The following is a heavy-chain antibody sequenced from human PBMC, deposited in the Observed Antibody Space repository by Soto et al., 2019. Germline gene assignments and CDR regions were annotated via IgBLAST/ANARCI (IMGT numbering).Heavy chain of an antibody. CDR1: GFTFSNSA. D-gene: IGHD2-15*01. Sequence: QVPVVQSGPEVKEPGTSVKVSCKTSGFTFSNSAVQWVRQARGQRPEWIAWIIVGTGDTNYAQNYQGRLTITRDTSTGTANMELSSLRAEDTAVYYCAAELYSGGSCCSFDFWGQGTMITVSS. CDR2: IIVGTGDT. V-gene: IGHV1-58*01. J-gene: IGHJ3*01. CDR3: AAELYSGGSCCSFDF.